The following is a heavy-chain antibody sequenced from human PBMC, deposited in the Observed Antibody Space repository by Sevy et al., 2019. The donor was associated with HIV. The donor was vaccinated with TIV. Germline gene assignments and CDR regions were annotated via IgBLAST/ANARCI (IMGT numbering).Heavy chain of an antibody. CDR1: GYTFTSYD. CDR2: MNPNSGNT. Sequence: ASVKVSCKASGYTFTSYDINWVRQATGQGLEWMGWMNPNSGNTGYAQKFQGRVTMTRNTSISTAYMELSSLRSEDTAVYYCAGGFEEKHWFDPWGQGTLVTVSS. D-gene: IGHD3-9*01. V-gene: IGHV1-8*01. CDR3: AGGFEEKHWFDP. J-gene: IGHJ5*02.